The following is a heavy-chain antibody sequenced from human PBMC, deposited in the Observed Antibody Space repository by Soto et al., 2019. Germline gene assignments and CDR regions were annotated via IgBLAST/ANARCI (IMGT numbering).Heavy chain of an antibody. CDR2: IYYSGST. J-gene: IGHJ4*02. D-gene: IGHD4-17*01. V-gene: IGHV4-39*01. CDR3: ARHLNGDHFDY. CDR1: GGSISSSSYY. Sequence: QLQLQESGPGLVKPSETLSLTCTVSGGSISSSSYYWGWIRQPPGKGLEWIGSIYYSGSTYYNPSLKSRVTISVDTSKNQFALKLSSVTAADTAVYYCARHLNGDHFDYWGQGTLVTVSS.